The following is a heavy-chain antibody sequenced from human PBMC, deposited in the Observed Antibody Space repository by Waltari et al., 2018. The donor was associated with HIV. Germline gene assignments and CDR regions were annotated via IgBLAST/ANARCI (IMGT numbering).Heavy chain of an antibody. D-gene: IGHD3-3*02. CDR1: GFTFSDFC. CDR2: ISYDESKK. V-gene: IGHV3-30*18. J-gene: IGHJ6*02. CDR3: ANTFFKTTLNLYYFGMDV. Sequence: QVRLVESGGGVVQPGRSLRLSCAASGFTFSDFCMHWVRQAPGKGLEWVALISYDESKKYYADSVMGRFTISRDIPKNTLYLQMNSLRAEDSAVYYCANTFFKTTLNLYYFGMDVWGQGTTVIVSS.